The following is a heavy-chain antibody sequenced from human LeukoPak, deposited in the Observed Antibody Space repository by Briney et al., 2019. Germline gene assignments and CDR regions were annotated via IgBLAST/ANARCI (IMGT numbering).Heavy chain of an antibody. V-gene: IGHV3-30*18. D-gene: IGHD3-3*01. CDR2: ISYDGSNK. J-gene: IGHJ4*02. CDR3: AKCSPIFGVAYLFDY. CDR1: GFTFSSYG. Sequence: GGSLRLSCAASGFTFSSYGMHWVRQAPGKGLEWVAVISYDGSNKYYADSVKGRFTISRDNSKNTLYLQMNSLRAEDTAVYYCAKCSPIFGVAYLFDYWGQGTLVTVSS.